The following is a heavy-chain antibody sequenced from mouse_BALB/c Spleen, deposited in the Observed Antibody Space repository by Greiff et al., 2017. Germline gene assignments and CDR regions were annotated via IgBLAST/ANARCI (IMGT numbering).Heavy chain of an antibody. Sequence: EVMLVESGGGLVKPGGSLKLSCAASGFAFSSYDMSWVRQTPEKRLEWVAYISSGGGSTYYPDTVKGRFTISRDNAKNTLYLQMSSLKSEDTAMYYCARRGYYGSEYFDVWGAGTTVTVSS. CDR2: ISSGGGST. CDR1: GFAFSSYD. V-gene: IGHV5-12-1*01. J-gene: IGHJ1*01. D-gene: IGHD1-1*01. CDR3: ARRGYYGSEYFDV.